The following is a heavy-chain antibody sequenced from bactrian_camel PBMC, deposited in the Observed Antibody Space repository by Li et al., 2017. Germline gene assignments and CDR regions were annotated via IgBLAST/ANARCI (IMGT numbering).Heavy chain of an antibody. CDR1: GYTHDTFC. D-gene: IGHD1*01. V-gene: IGHV3S6*01. Sequence: QVQLVESGGGSVRPGGSLRLACAVSGYTHDTFCMGWFRQAPGKEREGVAHIDSAGDTNYADSVKGRVTISRDNAKNTLSLQIDSLKTEDTAVYYCATTPGPSKQSHVSLTRGQGTQVTVS. CDR3: ATTPGPSKQSHVSLT. J-gene: IGHJ4*01. CDR2: IDSAGDT.